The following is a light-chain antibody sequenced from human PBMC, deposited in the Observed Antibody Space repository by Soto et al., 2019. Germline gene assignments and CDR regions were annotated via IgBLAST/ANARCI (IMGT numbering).Light chain of an antibody. CDR3: HQYGSSPDT. J-gene: IGKJ2*01. V-gene: IGKV3-20*01. CDR2: GAS. Sequence: EIVLTQSPGTLSLSPGERATLSCRASQSVSSSYLAWYQQKPGQAPRLLIYGASSRATGIPDRFSGSGSGTDFTLTINRLEREDVAVDYCHQYGSSPDTFGQGTKLEIK. CDR1: QSVSSSY.